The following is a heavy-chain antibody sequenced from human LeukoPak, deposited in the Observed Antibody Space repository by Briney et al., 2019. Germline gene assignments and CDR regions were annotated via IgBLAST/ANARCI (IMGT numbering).Heavy chain of an antibody. V-gene: IGHV1-69*13. CDR1: GGTFSSYA. D-gene: IGHD3-10*01. J-gene: IGHJ5*02. Sequence: ASVKVSRKASGGTFSSYAISWVRQAPGQGLEWMGGIIPIFGTANYAQKFQGRVTITADESTSTAYMELSSLRSEDTAVYYCARSYGSGNWFDPWGQGTLVTVSS. CDR2: IIPIFGTA. CDR3: ARSYGSGNWFDP.